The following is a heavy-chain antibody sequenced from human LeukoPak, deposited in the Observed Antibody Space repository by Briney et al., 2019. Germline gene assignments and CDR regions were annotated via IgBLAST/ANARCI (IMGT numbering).Heavy chain of an antibody. Sequence: SETLSLTCTVSGDSISNYYWSWVRQPPGKGLEWIGSINYSGTTTHNPSLKGRVTIPLDTSKNQFSLHLVSVTAADTAVYYCARHRSRHDYWGQGTLVTVSS. V-gene: IGHV4-59*08. CDR2: INYSGTT. J-gene: IGHJ4*02. CDR1: GDSISNYY. CDR3: ARHRSRHDY.